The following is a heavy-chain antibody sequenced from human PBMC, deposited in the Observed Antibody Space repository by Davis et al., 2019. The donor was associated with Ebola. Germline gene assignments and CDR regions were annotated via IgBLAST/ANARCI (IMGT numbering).Heavy chain of an antibody. V-gene: IGHV3-7*03. D-gene: IGHD2-2*01. CDR1: GFTFSSYW. Sequence: GGSLRLSCAASGFTFSSYWMTWDRQAPGKGLEWVANIKQDGSEKYYVDSVKGRFTISRDNAKNSLYLQMNSLRAEDTAVYYCARGRGYCSSTSCFIMDVWGQGTTVTVSS. J-gene: IGHJ6*02. CDR2: IKQDGSEK. CDR3: ARGRGYCSSTSCFIMDV.